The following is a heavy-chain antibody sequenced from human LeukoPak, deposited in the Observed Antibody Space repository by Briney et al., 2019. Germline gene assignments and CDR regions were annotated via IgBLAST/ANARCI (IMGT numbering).Heavy chain of an antibody. Sequence: PGGSLRLSCAASGFTFSSYSMNWVRQAPGKGLEWVSSISSSSSYIYYADSVKGRFTISRDNAKNSLYLQMNSLRAEDTAVYYCARGGMAGPLFDYWGQGTLVTVSS. CDR1: GFTFSSYS. V-gene: IGHV3-21*01. CDR2: ISSSSSYI. J-gene: IGHJ4*02. D-gene: IGHD6-19*01. CDR3: ARGGMAGPLFDY.